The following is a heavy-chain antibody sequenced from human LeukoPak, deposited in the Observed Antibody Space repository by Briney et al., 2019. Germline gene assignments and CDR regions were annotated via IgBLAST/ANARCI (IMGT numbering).Heavy chain of an antibody. J-gene: IGHJ4*02. CDR2: VSNGGSSSI. Sequence: GGSLRLSCAASGFTLSGYYMTWIRQAPGKGLEWVSYVSNGGSSSIPYADSVKGRFTVFRDYAKNSLYLQMNSLRADDTGVYYCARDKSNKGHDCWGQGTLVTVSS. CDR3: ARDKSNKGHDC. CDR1: GFTLSGYY. V-gene: IGHV3-11*01.